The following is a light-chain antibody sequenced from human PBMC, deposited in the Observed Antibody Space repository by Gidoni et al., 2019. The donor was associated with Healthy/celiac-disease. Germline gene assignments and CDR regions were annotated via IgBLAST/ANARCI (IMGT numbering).Light chain of an antibody. CDR3: QQYNNFPLT. J-gene: IGKJ4*01. CDR2: GAS. CDR1: KSVSSN. V-gene: IGKV3-15*01. Sequence: DIVMTQYPATLSVSPGERATISCRASKSVSSNLAWYQQKPGQAPRLLIYGASTRDTGIPARFSGSGSGTEFTLTISSLQSEDFAVYYCQQYNNFPLTFGGGTKVEIK.